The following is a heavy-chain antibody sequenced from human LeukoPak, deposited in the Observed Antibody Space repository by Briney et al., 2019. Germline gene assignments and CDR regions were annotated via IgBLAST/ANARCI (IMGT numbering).Heavy chain of an antibody. CDR1: GFTVSDNY. CDR2: IYSGGIT. J-gene: IGHJ4*02. CDR3: AKDVVSTWESVTTYYFDY. Sequence: GGSLRLSCAASGFTVSDNYMSWVRQAPGKGLEWVSVIYSGGITYYADSVKGRFTISRDNSKNTLYLQMNSLRAEDTAVYYCAKDVVSTWESVTTYYFDYWGQGTLVTVSS. D-gene: IGHD4-17*01. V-gene: IGHV3-53*01.